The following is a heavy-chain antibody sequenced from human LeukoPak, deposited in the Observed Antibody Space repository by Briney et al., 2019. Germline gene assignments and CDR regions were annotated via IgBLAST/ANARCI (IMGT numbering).Heavy chain of an antibody. D-gene: IGHD3-3*01. CDR3: ARAKNTIFGVVITYYFDY. CDR1: GYTLTELS. Sequence: ASVKVSCKVSGYTLTELSMHWVRQAPGKGLEWMGGFDPEDGETIYAQKFQGRVTMTEDTSTDTAYMELSSLRSEDTAVYYCARAKNTIFGVVITYYFDYWGQGTLVTVSS. CDR2: FDPEDGET. V-gene: IGHV1-24*01. J-gene: IGHJ4*02.